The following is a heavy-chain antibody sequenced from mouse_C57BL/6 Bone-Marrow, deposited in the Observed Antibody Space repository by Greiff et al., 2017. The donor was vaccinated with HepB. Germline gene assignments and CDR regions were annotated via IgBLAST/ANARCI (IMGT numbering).Heavy chain of an antibody. D-gene: IGHD6-2*01. CDR2: IYPGGGYT. CDR3: ARESSRAWFAY. V-gene: IGHV1-63*01. J-gene: IGHJ3*01. Sequence: QVQLKQSGAELVRPGTSVKMSCKASGYTFTNYWIGWAKQRPGHGLEWIGDIYPGGGYTNYNEKFKGKATLTADKSSSTAYIQFSSLTSEDSAIYYCARESSRAWFAYWGQGTLVTVSA. CDR1: GYTFTNYW.